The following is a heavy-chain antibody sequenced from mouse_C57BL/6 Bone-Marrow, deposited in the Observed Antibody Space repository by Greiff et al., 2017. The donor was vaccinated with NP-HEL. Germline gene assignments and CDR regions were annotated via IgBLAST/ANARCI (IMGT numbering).Heavy chain of an antibody. J-gene: IGHJ2*01. CDR3: ANGNYPFDY. V-gene: IGHV5-17*01. D-gene: IGHD2-1*01. CDR2: ISSGSSTI. Sequence: EVKLMESGGGLVKPGGSLKLSCAASGFTFSDYGMHWVRQAPEKGLEWVAYISSGSSTIYYADTVKGRFTISRDNAKNTLFLQMTRLRSEDTAMYYCANGNYPFDYWGQGTTLTVSS. CDR1: GFTFSDYG.